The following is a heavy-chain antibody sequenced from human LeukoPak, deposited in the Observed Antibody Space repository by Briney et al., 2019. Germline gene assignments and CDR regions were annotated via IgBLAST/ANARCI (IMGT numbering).Heavy chain of an antibody. CDR1: GFTFSSYA. CDR2: ISYDGSNK. J-gene: IGHJ4*02. V-gene: IGHV3-30-3*01. D-gene: IGHD2-15*01. Sequence: GGSLRLSCAASGFTFSSYAMHWVRQAPGKGLEWVAVISYDGSNKYYADSVQGRFTISRDNSKNTLYLQMNSLRAEDTAVYYCARDYWAETFDYWGQGTLVTVSS. CDR3: ARDYWAETFDY.